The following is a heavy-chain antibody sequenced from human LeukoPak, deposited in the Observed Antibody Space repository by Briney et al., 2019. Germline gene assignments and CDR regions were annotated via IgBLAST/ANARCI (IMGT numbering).Heavy chain of an antibody. CDR2: IIPIFGTA. Sequence: ASVKVSCKASGGTFSSYAISWVRQAPGQGLEWMGGIIPIFGTANYAQKFQGRGTITADKSTSTAYMELSSLRSEDTAVYYCARCHVLRYFDWWEENWFDPWGQGTLVTVSS. D-gene: IGHD3-9*01. V-gene: IGHV1-69*06. CDR1: GGTFSSYA. CDR3: ARCHVLRYFDWWEENWFDP. J-gene: IGHJ5*02.